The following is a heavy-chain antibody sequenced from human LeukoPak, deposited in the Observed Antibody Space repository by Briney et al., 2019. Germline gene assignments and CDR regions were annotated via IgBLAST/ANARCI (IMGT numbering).Heavy chain of an antibody. Sequence: PGGSLRLSCAASGFTFNSYAMNWVRQAPGKGLEWVSAISTSGGSTHYADSVKGRFTIYRDNSKNTLYLQMDRLRAEDTAVYYSAKPTGYSSGWYMNFDYWGQGTLVTVSS. CDR3: AKPTGYSSGWYMNFDY. D-gene: IGHD6-19*01. J-gene: IGHJ4*02. V-gene: IGHV3-23*01. CDR2: ISTSGGST. CDR1: GFTFNSYA.